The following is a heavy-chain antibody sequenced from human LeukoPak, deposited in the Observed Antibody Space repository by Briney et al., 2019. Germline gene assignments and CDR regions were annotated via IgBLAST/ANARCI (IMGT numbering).Heavy chain of an antibody. Sequence: GSLRLSCAASGFTFSSYGMHWVRQAPGKGLEWVAVISYDGSNKYYADSVKGRFTISRDNSKNTLYLQVNSLRAEDTAVYYCAKDLADSSGGAFDIWGQGTMVTVSS. CDR2: ISYDGSNK. V-gene: IGHV3-30*18. D-gene: IGHD6-19*01. CDR1: GFTFSSYG. CDR3: AKDLADSSGGAFDI. J-gene: IGHJ3*02.